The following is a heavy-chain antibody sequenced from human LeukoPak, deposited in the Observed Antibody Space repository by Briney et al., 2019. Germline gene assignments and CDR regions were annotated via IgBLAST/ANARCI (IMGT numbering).Heavy chain of an antibody. CDR3: ARDRGEDCSSTSCYTLDY. Sequence: GASVKVSCKASGGTFSSYAISWVRQAPGQGLEWMGGIIPIFGTANYAQKFQGRVTITADESTSTAYMELSSLRSEDTAVYYCARDRGEDCSSTSCYTLDYWGQGTLVTVSS. V-gene: IGHV1-69*13. D-gene: IGHD2-2*02. J-gene: IGHJ4*02. CDR1: GGTFSSYA. CDR2: IIPIFGTA.